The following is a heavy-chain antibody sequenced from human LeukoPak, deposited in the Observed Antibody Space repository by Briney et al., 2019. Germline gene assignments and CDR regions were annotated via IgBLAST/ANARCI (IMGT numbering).Heavy chain of an antibody. D-gene: IGHD3-10*01. J-gene: IGHJ4*02. CDR2: INPSGGST. Sequence: ASVKVSCKASGYTFTSYYMHWVRQAPGQGLEWMGIINPSGGSTSYAQKFQGRVTMTRDTSTSTVYMELSSLRSEDTAVYYCARDKREYGSGSYKTFDYWGQGTLVTASS. CDR1: GYTFTSYY. V-gene: IGHV1-46*01. CDR3: ARDKREYGSGSYKTFDY.